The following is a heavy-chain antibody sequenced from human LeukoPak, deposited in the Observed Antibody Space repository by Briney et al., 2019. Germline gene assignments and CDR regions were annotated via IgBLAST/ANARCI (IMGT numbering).Heavy chain of an antibody. CDR2: IKSDGKT. CDR1: GFSFSSYW. J-gene: IGHJ1*01. CDR3: ARAPSEIGGYYPEYFRH. Sequence: GGSLRLPCAASGFSFSSYWMHWVRQAPGKGLVWVSRIKSDGKTNYADSVKGRFTISRDNAKTTVSLQMNSLRAGDTGVYYCARAPSEIGGYYPEYFRHWGQGTLVTVSS. D-gene: IGHD3-22*01. V-gene: IGHV3-74*01.